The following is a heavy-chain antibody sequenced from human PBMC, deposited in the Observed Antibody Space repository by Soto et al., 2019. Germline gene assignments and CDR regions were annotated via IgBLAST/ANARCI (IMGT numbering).Heavy chain of an antibody. CDR2: IIPIFGTA. Sequence: GASVKVSCKASGGTFSSYAISWVRQAPGQGLEWMGGIIPIFGTANYAQKFQGRVTITADESTSTAYMELSSLRSEDTAVYYCAREGRGARPPYFDYWGQGTLVTVSS. CDR1: GGTFSSYA. V-gene: IGHV1-69*13. J-gene: IGHJ4*02. CDR3: AREGRGARPPYFDY. D-gene: IGHD1-26*01.